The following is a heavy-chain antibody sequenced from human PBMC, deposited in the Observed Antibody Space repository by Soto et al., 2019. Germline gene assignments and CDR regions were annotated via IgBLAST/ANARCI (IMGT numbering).Heavy chain of an antibody. Sequence: GGSLRLSCAAPGFTCSSYAMKWVRQAPGKGLEWVSTISASGNSTYYADSVKGRFSISKDNSKNTLYLQMNSLRAEDTAVYYCARVYNDDWNGHFDYWGQGTLVTVSS. J-gene: IGHJ4*02. V-gene: IGHV3-23*01. CDR3: ARVYNDDWNGHFDY. D-gene: IGHD3-3*01. CDR1: GFTCSSYA. CDR2: ISASGNST.